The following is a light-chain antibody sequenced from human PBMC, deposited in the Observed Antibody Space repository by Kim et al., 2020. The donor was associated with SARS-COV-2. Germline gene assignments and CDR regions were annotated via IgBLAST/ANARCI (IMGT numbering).Light chain of an antibody. CDR2: GAS. CDR1: QSVSSY. V-gene: IGKV3-11*01. Sequence: SVAPGERATLCCRASQSVSSYLAWYQQKPGQAPRLLIYGASNRATGIPARFSGSGSGTDFTLTISSLEPEDFAVYYCQQRSNWWTFGQGTKVDIK. CDR3: QQRSNWWT. J-gene: IGKJ1*01.